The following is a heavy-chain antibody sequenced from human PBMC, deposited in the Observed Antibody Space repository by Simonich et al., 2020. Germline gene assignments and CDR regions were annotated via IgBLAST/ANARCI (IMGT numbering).Heavy chain of an antibody. D-gene: IGHD1-1*01. CDR2: ISSRSSYI. V-gene: IGHV3-21*01. CDR3: ARANERDY. Sequence: EVQLVESGGGLVKPGGSLRLSCAASGFTFSSYSRNWVRQAPGKGVEWVSSISSRSSYIYYADSVKGRFTISRDNAKNSLYLQMNSLRAEDTAVYYCARANERDYWGQGTLVTVSS. J-gene: IGHJ4*02. CDR1: GFTFSSYS.